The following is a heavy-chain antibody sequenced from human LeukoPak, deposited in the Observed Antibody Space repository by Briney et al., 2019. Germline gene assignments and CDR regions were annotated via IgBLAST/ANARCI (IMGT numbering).Heavy chain of an antibody. CDR2: INPNSGGT. CDR3: ARSSGWKYNIDY. D-gene: IGHD6-19*01. V-gene: IGHV1-2*02. J-gene: IGHJ4*02. Sequence: ASVKVSCKASGYTFTSYGITWVRQAPGQGLEWMGWINPNSGGTNYAQKSQGRVTMTRDTSISTAYMELSRLRSDDTAMYYCARSSGWKYNIDYWGQGTLVTVSS. CDR1: GYTFTSYG.